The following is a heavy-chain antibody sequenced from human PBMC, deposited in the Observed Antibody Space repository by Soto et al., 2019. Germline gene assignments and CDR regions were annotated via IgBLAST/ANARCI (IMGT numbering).Heavy chain of an antibody. D-gene: IGHD6-13*01. CDR1: GGSESRNSAS. CDR2: TYYTSKSYN. V-gene: IGHV6-1*01. J-gene: IGHJ6*02. CDR3: ARVIGGSSCWRNYYSGMDV. Sequence: HAESITLASSGGSESRNSASWYWIRQYPSTGLELRGRTYYTSKSYNDYAVSVKSRITINPNTSKNQFSLQLNSVTPEDTAVYYCARVIGGSSCWRNYYSGMDVWGQGTTVPSP.